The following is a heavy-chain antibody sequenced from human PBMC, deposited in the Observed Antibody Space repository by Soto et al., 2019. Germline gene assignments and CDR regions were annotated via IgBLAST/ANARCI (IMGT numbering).Heavy chain of an antibody. D-gene: IGHD2-2*01. Sequence: PGESLKISCKASGFTFTSFWIAWVRQMPGKGLEWMGSICPGDSDTSYSASFQGQVTISADKSINTAYLQWSSLKASDTAMYYCAKHEGYCSSTTCSNFDYWGQGTLVTVCS. J-gene: IGHJ4*02. V-gene: IGHV5-51*01. CDR3: AKHEGYCSSTTCSNFDY. CDR1: GFTFTSFW. CDR2: ICPGDSDT.